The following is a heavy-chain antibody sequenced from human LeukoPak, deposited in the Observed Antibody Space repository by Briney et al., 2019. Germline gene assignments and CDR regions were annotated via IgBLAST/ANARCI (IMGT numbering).Heavy chain of an antibody. CDR1: GGSISSYY. CDR2: IYTSGST. CDR3: AREVVARYYDILTGAIDY. V-gene: IGHV4-4*07. J-gene: IGHJ4*02. D-gene: IGHD3-9*01. Sequence: SETLSLTCTVSGGSISSYYWSWIRQPAGKGLEWIGRIYTSGSTNYNPSLKSRVTISVDTSKNQFSLKLSSVTAADTAVYYCAREVVARYYDILTGAIDYWGQGTLVTVSS.